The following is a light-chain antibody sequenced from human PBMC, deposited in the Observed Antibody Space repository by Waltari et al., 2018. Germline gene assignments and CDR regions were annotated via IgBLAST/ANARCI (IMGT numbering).Light chain of an antibody. J-gene: IGLJ2*01. CDR1: SSGVGSYNL. CDR2: EVS. Sequence: QSALPQPASVSGSPGQSITIPCTGTSSGVGSYNLVTWYQQQPGKAPKLMIYEVSNRPSGVSNRFSGSKSGNTASLTISGLQAEDEADYYCCSYAGSSTFVVFGGGTKLTVL. V-gene: IGLV2-23*02. CDR3: CSYAGSSTFVV.